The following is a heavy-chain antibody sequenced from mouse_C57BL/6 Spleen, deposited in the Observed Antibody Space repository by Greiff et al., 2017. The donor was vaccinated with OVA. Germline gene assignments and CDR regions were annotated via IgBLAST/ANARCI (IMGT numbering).Heavy chain of an antibody. CDR1: GFTFSSYA. V-gene: IGHV5-9-1*02. Sequence: EVKLMESGEGLVQPGGSLKLSCAASGFTFSSYAMSWVRQTPEKRLEWVAYISSGGDYIYYADTVKGRFTISRDNARNTLYLQISSLKSEDTAMYYCTREGDYDGFAYWGQGTLVTVSA. J-gene: IGHJ3*01. CDR3: TREGDYDGFAY. D-gene: IGHD2-4*01. CDR2: ISSGGDYI.